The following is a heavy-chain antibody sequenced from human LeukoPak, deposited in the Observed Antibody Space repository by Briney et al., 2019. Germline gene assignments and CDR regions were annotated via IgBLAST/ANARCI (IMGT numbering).Heavy chain of an antibody. CDR2: INHSGST. Sequence: SETLSLTCAVYGGSFSGHYWTWIRQPPGKGLEWIGEINHSGSTTYNPSLNSRVTISVDTSKNQFSLRLSSVTAADTAVYYCARPRYGSGSLDSWGQRTLVTVSS. V-gene: IGHV4-34*01. CDR3: ARPRYGSGSLDS. CDR1: GGSFSGHY. J-gene: IGHJ4*02. D-gene: IGHD3-10*01.